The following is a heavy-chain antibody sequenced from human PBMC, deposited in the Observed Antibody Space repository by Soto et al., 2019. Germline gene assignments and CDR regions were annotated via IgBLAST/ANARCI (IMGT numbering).Heavy chain of an antibody. CDR2: IIPIFGTA. Sequence: GASVKVSCKASGGTFSSYAISWVRQAPGQGLEWMGGIIPIFGTANYAQKFQGRVTITADESTSTAYMELSSLRSEDTAVYYCARVPYPAPEGSVYDFWSGYCDWGQGTLVTVSS. J-gene: IGHJ4*02. CDR3: ARVPYPAPEGSVYDFWSGYCD. CDR1: GGTFSSYA. D-gene: IGHD3-3*01. V-gene: IGHV1-69*13.